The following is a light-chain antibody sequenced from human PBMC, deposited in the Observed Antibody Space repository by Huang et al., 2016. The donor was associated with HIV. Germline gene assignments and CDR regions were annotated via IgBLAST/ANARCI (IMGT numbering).Light chain of an antibody. CDR3: QQYNKWPLT. CDR2: GAF. Sequence: EIVLTQSPATLSVSPGETAIVSCRASQNVFSNLAWYQQKPGQAPRLLIYGAFTRASGIPDRFSGSGAGTEFDLIISSLQSEDVASYYCQQYNKWPLTFGPGTKVDIK. J-gene: IGKJ3*01. V-gene: IGKV3-15*01. CDR1: QNVFSN.